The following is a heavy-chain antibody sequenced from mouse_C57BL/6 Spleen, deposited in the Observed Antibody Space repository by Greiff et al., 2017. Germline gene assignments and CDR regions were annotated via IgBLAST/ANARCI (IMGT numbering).Heavy chain of an antibody. V-gene: IGHV10-1*01. CDR2: IRSKSNNYAT. J-gene: IGHJ3*01. Sequence: EVQRVESGGGLVQPKGSLKLSCAASGFSFNTYAMNWVRQAPGKGLEWVARIRSKSNNYATYYADSVKDRFTISRDDSESMLYLQMNNLKTEDTAMYYCVSPYCYGSSYEWFAYWGQGTLVTVSA. CDR1: GFSFNTYA. D-gene: IGHD1-1*01. CDR3: VSPYCYGSSYEWFAY.